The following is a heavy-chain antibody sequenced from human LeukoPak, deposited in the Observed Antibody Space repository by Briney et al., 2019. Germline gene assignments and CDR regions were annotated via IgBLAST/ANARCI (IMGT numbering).Heavy chain of an antibody. J-gene: IGHJ4*02. Sequence: SETLSLTCAVYGGSFSGYYWSWIRQPPGKGLEWIGEINHSGSTNYNPSLKSRVTISVDTSKNQFSLKLSSVTAADTAVYYRARTQGLYQWLAPYAHYFDYWGQGTLVTVSS. CDR2: INHSGST. CDR1: GGSFSGYY. CDR3: ARTQGLYQWLAPYAHYFDY. V-gene: IGHV4-34*01. D-gene: IGHD6-19*01.